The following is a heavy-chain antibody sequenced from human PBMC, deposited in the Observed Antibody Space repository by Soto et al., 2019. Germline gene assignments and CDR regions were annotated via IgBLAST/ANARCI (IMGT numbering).Heavy chain of an antibody. Sequence: SETLSLTCTVSGGSISGYYWSWLRQPPGKGLEWIGYIYNIGSTNYNPSLKSRVTISVDTSKNQFSLKLSSVTAADTAVYYCASSNIAAAGFYYYALDVWGRGTTVTVSS. CDR1: GGSISGYY. CDR2: IYNIGST. V-gene: IGHV4-59*01. D-gene: IGHD6-13*01. J-gene: IGHJ6*02. CDR3: ASSNIAAAGFYYYALDV.